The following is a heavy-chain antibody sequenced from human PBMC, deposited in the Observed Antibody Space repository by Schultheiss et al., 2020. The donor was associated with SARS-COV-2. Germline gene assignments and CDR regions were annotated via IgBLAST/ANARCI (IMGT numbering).Heavy chain of an antibody. Sequence: ASVKVSCKASGYTFTSYYMHWVRQAPGQGLEWMGIINPSGGSTSYAQKFQGRVTITRDTSTSTAYMELRSLRSDDTAVYYCAREEYSSGWYWDHTYAFDYWGQGTLVTVSS. CDR3: AREEYSSGWYWDHTYAFDY. CDR2: INPSGGST. J-gene: IGHJ4*02. V-gene: IGHV1-46*01. D-gene: IGHD6-19*01. CDR1: GYTFTSYY.